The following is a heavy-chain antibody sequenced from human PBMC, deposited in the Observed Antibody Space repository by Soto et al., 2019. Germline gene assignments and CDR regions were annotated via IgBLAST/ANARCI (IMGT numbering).Heavy chain of an antibody. CDR3: AKDTCGGDCYSYAFDI. V-gene: IGHV3-23*01. J-gene: IGHJ3*02. CDR2: ISGSGGST. D-gene: IGHD2-21*01. Sequence: EVQLLESGGGLVQPGGSLRLSCAASGFTFSSYAMSWVRQAPGKGLEWVSAISGSGGSTYYADSVKGRFTISRDNSKNTLYLQMNSLRAEDTAVYYCAKDTCGGDCYSYAFDIWGQGTMVTVSS. CDR1: GFTFSSYA.